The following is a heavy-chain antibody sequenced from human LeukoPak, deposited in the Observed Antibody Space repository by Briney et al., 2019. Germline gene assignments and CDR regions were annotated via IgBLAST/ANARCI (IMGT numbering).Heavy chain of an antibody. CDR2: IYYSGST. CDR3: ARAGVARWGSGSPEGHFDY. J-gene: IGHJ4*02. CDR1: GGSISSGGYY. V-gene: IGHV4-31*03. Sequence: PSQTLSLTCTVSGGSISSGGYYWSWIRQHPGKGLEWIGYIYYSGSTYYNPSLKSRVTISVDTSKNQFSLKLSSVTAADTAVYYCARAGVARWGSGSPEGHFDYWGQGTLVTVSS. D-gene: IGHD3-10*01.